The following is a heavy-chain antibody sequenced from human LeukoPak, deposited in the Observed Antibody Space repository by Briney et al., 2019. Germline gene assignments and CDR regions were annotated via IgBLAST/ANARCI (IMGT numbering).Heavy chain of an antibody. D-gene: IGHD3-9*01. CDR3: AKMNVLTGYYTPNFDF. CDR2: VSGSGSST. CDR1: GFTFSSYA. V-gene: IGHV3-23*01. Sequence: GGSLRLSCSASGFTFSSYAMSWVRQAPRKGLEWVSVVSGSGSSTDYADSVKGRFTISRDNSKNTLYLQMSSLSAEDTAVYYCAKMNVLTGYYTPNFDFWGQGTLVTVSS. J-gene: IGHJ4*02.